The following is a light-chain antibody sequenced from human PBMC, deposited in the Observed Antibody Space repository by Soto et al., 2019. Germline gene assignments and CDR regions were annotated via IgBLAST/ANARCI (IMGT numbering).Light chain of an antibody. CDR2: AAS. CDR1: QNVSSSY. CDR3: QQYGTPPPNA. Sequence: EIVLPQSPGTLSSSPGDRATLSCSASQNVSSSYLAWYQQKPGQAPRVLIHAASSKSTGIPDRFSGSGSVTDFTLTISRLEPEDVAVYFCQQYGTPPPNAFGKGTKVEIK. V-gene: IGKV3-20*01. J-gene: IGKJ2*01.